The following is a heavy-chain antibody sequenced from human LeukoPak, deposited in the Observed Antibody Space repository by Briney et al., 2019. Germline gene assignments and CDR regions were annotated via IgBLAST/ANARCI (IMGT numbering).Heavy chain of an antibody. V-gene: IGHV1-24*01. CDR2: FDPEDGET. CDR1: GYTLTELS. J-gene: IGHJ5*02. CDR3: ATFRYCSGGSCYTSGFDP. D-gene: IGHD2-15*01. Sequence: GASVKASCKVSGYTLTELSMHWVRQAPGKGLEWMGGFDPEDGETIYAQKFQGRVTMTEDTSTDTAYMELSSLRSEDTAVYYCATFRYCSGGSCYTSGFDPWGQGTLVTVSS.